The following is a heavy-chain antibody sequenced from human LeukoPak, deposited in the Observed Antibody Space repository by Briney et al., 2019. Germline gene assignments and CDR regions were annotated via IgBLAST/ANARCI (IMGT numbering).Heavy chain of an antibody. CDR2: ISPTGST. J-gene: IGHJ4*02. D-gene: IGHD6-6*01. Sequence: KPSETLSLTCTVSGGSVSSYYWSWIRQPAGKGLEWIGRISPTGSTNYSPSLKSRVTMSGDTSKNQFSLKLSSVTAADTAVYYCARGGSYINSAPSFDYWGQGNLVTVSS. CDR1: GGSVSSYY. V-gene: IGHV4-4*07. CDR3: ARGGSYINSAPSFDY.